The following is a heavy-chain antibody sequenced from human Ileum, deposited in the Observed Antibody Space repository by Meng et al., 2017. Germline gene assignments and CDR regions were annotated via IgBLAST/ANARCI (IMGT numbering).Heavy chain of an antibody. Sequence: GGSLRLSCAASGFTFSSYAMHWVRQAPGKGLEWVAVISYDGSNKYYADSVKGRFTISRDNSKNTLYLQMNSLRAEDTAVYYCARDRSGVGYFDYWGQGTRVT. CDR2: ISYDGSNK. CDR1: GFTFSSYA. V-gene: IGHV3-30*04. J-gene: IGHJ4*02. D-gene: IGHD1-26*01. CDR3: ARDRSGVGYFDY.